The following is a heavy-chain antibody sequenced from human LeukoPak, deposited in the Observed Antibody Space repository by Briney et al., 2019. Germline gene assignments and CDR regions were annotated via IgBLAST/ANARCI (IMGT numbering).Heavy chain of an antibody. J-gene: IGHJ4*02. CDR2: ISSSSSTI. Sequence: PGGSLRLSCAASGFTFSSYSMNRVRQAPGKGLEWVSYISSSSSTIYYADSVKGRFTISRDNAKNSLYLQMNSLRAEDTAVYYCARIAARQQDYWGQGTLVTVSS. D-gene: IGHD6-6*01. CDR3: ARIAARQQDY. V-gene: IGHV3-48*01. CDR1: GFTFSSYS.